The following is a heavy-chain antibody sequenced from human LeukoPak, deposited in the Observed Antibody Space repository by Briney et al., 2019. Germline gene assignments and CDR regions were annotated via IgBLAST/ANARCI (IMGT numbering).Heavy chain of an antibody. CDR1: GYTFTSYY. V-gene: IGHV1-2*06. CDR3: ASLSKRRIFGWVSFDY. D-gene: IGHD3-3*01. Sequence: ASVKVSCKASGYTFTSYYMHWVRQAPGQGLEWMGRINPNSGGTNYAQKFQGRVTMTRDKSISTAYMELSRLRSDDTAVYYYASLSKRRIFGWVSFDYWGQGTPVTVSS. CDR2: INPNSGGT. J-gene: IGHJ4*02.